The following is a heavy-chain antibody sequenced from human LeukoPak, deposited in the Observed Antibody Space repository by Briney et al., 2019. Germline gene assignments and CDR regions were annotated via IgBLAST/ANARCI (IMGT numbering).Heavy chain of an antibody. J-gene: IGHJ4*02. CDR1: GYTFTGYY. CDR3: ARVATSRTGYFDY. CDR2: INPSSGGT. Sequence: ASVKVSCKASGYTFTGYYMHWVRQAPGQGLEWMGWINPSSGGTNYAQKFQGWVTMTRDTSISTAYMELSRLRSDDTAVYYCARVATSRTGYFDYWGQGTLVTVSS. V-gene: IGHV1-2*04. D-gene: IGHD1-14*01.